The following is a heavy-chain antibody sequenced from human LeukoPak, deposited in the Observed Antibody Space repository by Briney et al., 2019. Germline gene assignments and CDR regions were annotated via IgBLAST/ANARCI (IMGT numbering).Heavy chain of an antibody. CDR3: ARRYDSSGYYYYYMDV. V-gene: IGHV4-59*08. CDR2: IYYSGST. J-gene: IGHJ6*03. Sequence: PSETLSLTCTVSGGSISGYFWTWIRQPPGKGLEWIGYIYYSGSTNYSPSLKSRVTISVDTSKNQFSLKLSSVTAADTAVYHCARRYDSSGYYYYYMDVWGKGTTVTVSS. CDR1: GGSISGYF. D-gene: IGHD3-22*01.